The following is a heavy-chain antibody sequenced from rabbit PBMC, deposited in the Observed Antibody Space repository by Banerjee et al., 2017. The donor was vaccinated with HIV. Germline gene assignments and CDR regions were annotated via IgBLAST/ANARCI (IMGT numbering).Heavy chain of an antibody. Sequence: QSLEESGGDLVKPGASLTLTCTASGFSFSSSYYMCWVRQAPGKGLEWIACIYNGDGSAYYASWAKGRFTISRSTSLNTVTLQVTSLTAADTATYFCARGYSASSYYDYFNLWGPGTLVTVS. D-gene: IGHD8-1*01. J-gene: IGHJ4*01. CDR1: GFSFSSSYY. V-gene: IGHV1S40*01. CDR3: ARGYSASSYYDYFNL. CDR2: IYNGDGSA.